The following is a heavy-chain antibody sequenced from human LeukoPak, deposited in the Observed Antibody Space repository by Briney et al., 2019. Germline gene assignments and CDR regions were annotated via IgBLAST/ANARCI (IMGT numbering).Heavy chain of an antibody. CDR3: ARNSGPFDY. CDR1: GGSISSGGYY. D-gene: IGHD6-25*01. Sequence: PSQTPSLTCTVSGGSISSGGYYWSWIRQPPGKGLEWIGYIYHSGSTYYNPSLKSRVTISVDRSKNQFSLKLSSVTAADTAVYYCARNSGPFDYWGQGTLVTVSS. V-gene: IGHV4-30-2*01. J-gene: IGHJ4*02. CDR2: IYHSGST.